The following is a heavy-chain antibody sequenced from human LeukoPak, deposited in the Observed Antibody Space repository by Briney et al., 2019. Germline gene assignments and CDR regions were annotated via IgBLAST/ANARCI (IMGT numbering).Heavy chain of an antibody. D-gene: IGHD6-19*01. CDR3: ARHIAVAGTDWFDP. CDR2: IYYSGST. J-gene: IGHJ5*02. CDR1: GGSISSSSYY. Sequence: PSETLSLTCTVSGGSISSSSYYWGWIRQPPGKGLEWIGSIYYSGSTYYNPSLKSRVTISVGTSKNQFSLKLSSVTAADTAVYYCARHIAVAGTDWFDPWGQGTLVTVSS. V-gene: IGHV4-39*01.